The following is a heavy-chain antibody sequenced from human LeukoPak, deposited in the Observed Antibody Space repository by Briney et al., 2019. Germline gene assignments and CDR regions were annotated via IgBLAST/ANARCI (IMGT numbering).Heavy chain of an antibody. CDR1: GGTFSSYA. J-gene: IGHJ6*02. CDR2: IIPILGIA. CDR3: ARVKGVAGDYYYYYGMDV. D-gene: IGHD6-13*01. V-gene: IGHV1-69*04. Sequence: SVKVSCKASGGTFSSYAISWVRQAPAQGLEWMGRIIPILGIANYAQKFQGRVTITADKSTSTAYMELSSLRSEDTAVYYCARVKGVAGDYYYYYGMDVWGQGTTVTVSS.